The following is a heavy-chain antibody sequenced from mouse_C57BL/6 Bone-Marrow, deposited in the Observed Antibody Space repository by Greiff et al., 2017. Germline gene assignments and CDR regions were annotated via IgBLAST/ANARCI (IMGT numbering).Heavy chain of an antibody. D-gene: IGHD1-1*01. Sequence: QVQLQQSGPELVKPGASVKISCKASGYAFSSSWMNWVKQRPGTGLEWIGRIYPGDGDTNYNGKFKGKATLTSDKSSSTAYMQLSSLTSEDSAVYFCVPSYYYGSSYWYFDVWGTGTTVTVSS. CDR1: GYAFSSSW. J-gene: IGHJ1*03. CDR3: VPSYYYGSSYWYFDV. V-gene: IGHV1-82*01. CDR2: IYPGDGDT.